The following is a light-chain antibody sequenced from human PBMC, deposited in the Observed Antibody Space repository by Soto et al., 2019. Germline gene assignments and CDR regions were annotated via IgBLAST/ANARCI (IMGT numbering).Light chain of an antibody. CDR1: QRLLHSNGNTF. Sequence: EIVMTQSPPSLTVTPGEPASISCRSSQRLLHSNGNTFLDWYVQKPGQSPQLLIYLGSNRASGVTDRVSGSEAGTDFTLKISRVEAEDVGVYYCMQALQTPYTFGQGTKLEIK. J-gene: IGKJ2*01. CDR2: LGS. CDR3: MQALQTPYT. V-gene: IGKV2-28*01.